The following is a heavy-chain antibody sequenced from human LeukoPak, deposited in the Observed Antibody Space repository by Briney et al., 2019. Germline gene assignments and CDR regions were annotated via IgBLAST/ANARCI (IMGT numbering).Heavy chain of an antibody. J-gene: IGHJ5*02. V-gene: IGHV3-7*01. Sequence: GGSLRLSCAASGFTFSGYWVSWVRQAPGKGLEWVANIKPDGSDKAYVDSVKGRFTISRDNTKNSLYLQMSSLRAEDTAVYYCARAMTWGQGTLVSVSS. CDR2: IKPDGSDK. CDR1: GFTFSGYW. CDR3: ARAMT.